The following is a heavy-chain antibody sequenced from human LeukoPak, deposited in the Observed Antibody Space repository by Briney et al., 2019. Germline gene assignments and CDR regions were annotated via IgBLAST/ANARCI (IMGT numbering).Heavy chain of an antibody. J-gene: IGHJ5*02. Sequence: GGSLRLSCAASGFTFSSYSMNWVRQAPGKGLEWVSSISSSSSYIYYADSVKGRFTISRDNAKNSLYLQMNSLRAEDTAVYYCVKPHYFSTGSLTWGQGTLVTVSS. CDR2: ISSSSSYI. V-gene: IGHV3-21*01. CDR3: VKPHYFSTGSLT. D-gene: IGHD3-10*01. CDR1: GFTFSSYS.